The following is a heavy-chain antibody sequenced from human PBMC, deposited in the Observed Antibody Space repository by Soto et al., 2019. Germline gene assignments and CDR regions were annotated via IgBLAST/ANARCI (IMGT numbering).Heavy chain of an antibody. CDR1: GFTFSNYG. Sequence: SLRLSCAASGFTFSNYGMHWVRQAPGKGLEWVAVISYDGSNKYYADSVKGRFTISRDNSKNTLSLQMNSLRDEDTAVYYCAKDIALVRGVIIDMDVWGQGTTVTV. J-gene: IGHJ6*02. CDR2: ISYDGSNK. CDR3: AKDIALVRGVIIDMDV. D-gene: IGHD3-10*01. V-gene: IGHV3-30*18.